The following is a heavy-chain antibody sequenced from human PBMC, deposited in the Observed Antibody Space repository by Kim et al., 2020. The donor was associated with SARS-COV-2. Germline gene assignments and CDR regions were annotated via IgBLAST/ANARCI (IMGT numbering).Heavy chain of an antibody. CDR2: INPNSVAT. V-gene: IGHV1-2*02. CDR3: VTSLVLVWFGESTI. Sequence: ASVKVSCKASGDTLTAFYIHWVRQAPGQGLEWLGWINPNSVATNSAQKFQGRVSMTRDTSGNTASMELSGLTSDDTAVYFCVTSLVLVWFGESTIWCQGT. J-gene: IGHJ1*01. CDR1: GDTLTAFY. D-gene: IGHD3-10*01.